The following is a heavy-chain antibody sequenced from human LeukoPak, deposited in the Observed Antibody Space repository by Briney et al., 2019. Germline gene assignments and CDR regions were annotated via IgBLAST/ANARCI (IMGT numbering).Heavy chain of an antibody. J-gene: IGHJ4*02. Sequence: SETLSLTCTVSGGSISSSSYYWGWIRQPPGKGLEWIGSIYYSGSTYYNPSLKSRVTISVDTSKNQFSLKLSSVTAADTTVYYCASLQYSSGWPFDYWGQGTLVTVSS. CDR3: ASLQYSSGWPFDY. CDR2: IYYSGST. D-gene: IGHD6-19*01. V-gene: IGHV4-39*01. CDR1: GGSISSSSYY.